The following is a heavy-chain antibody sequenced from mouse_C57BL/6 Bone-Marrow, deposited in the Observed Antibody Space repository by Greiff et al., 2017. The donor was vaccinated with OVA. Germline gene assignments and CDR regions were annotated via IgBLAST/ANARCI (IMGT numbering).Heavy chain of an antibody. CDR2: ISSGGDYI. CDR3: TRDPYYYGILYAMDD. CDR1: GFTFSSYA. D-gene: IGHD1-1*01. V-gene: IGHV5-9-1*02. Sequence: EVQGVESGEGLVKPGGSLKLSCAASGFTFSSYAMSWVRQTPEKRLEWVAYISSGGDYIYYADTVKGRFTISRDNARNTLYLQMSSLKSEDTAMYYCTRDPYYYGILYAMDDWGQGTSVTVAS. J-gene: IGHJ4*01.